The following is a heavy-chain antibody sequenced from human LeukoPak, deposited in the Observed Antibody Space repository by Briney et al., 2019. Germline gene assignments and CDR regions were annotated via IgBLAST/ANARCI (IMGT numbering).Heavy chain of an antibody. CDR3: ARGPPNWGYDY. CDR2: MSPNSGDT. Sequence: ASVKVSCKASGYTFTSYDFNWVRQATGQRPEWMGWMSPNSGDTGYAQKFQDRVTMTRNTSISTAYMELSSLRSDDTAVYYCARGPPNWGYDYWGPGTLVTVST. D-gene: IGHD7-27*01. CDR1: GYTFTSYD. V-gene: IGHV1-8*01. J-gene: IGHJ4*02.